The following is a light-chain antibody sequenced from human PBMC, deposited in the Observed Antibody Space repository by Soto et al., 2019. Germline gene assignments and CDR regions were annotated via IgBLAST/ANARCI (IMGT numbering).Light chain of an antibody. CDR3: AAWDDSLSGVV. J-gene: IGLJ2*01. CDR1: SSNIGAGHD. V-gene: IGLV1-47*01. Sequence: QSVLTQPPSVSGAPGQRVTISCTGSSSNIGAGHDVHWYQQTPGTAPKLLIYRNNQRPSGVPDRFSGSKSGTSASLAISGLRSEDEADYYCAAWDDSLSGVVFGGGTQLTVL. CDR2: RNN.